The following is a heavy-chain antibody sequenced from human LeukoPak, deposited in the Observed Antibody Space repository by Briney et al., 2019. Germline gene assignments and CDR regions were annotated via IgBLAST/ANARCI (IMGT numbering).Heavy chain of an antibody. J-gene: IGHJ4*02. D-gene: IGHD3-22*01. CDR1: GFTFSSYA. CDR3: ARVYYYDSSGYMYYFDY. V-gene: IGHV3-64*01. CDR2: ISSNGGST. Sequence: GGSLRLSCAASGFTFSSYAMHWVRQAPGKGLEYVSAISSNGGSTYYANSVKGRFTISRDNPKNTLYLQMGSLRAEDMAVYYCARVYYYDSSGYMYYFDYWGQGTLVTVSS.